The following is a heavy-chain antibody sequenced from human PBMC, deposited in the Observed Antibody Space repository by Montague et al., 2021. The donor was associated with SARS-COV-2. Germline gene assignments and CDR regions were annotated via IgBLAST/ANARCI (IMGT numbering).Heavy chain of an antibody. Sequence: TLSLTCTVSGGSISNGGYYCSWIRQHPGKGLEWIGYMYDSGSTYYNPSLTSQVTMSLDTSKNQFSLKLSSVTAADTAVYYCARGDGVVVAAPYIWGQGTMVTVSS. V-gene: IGHV4-31*01. CDR2: MYDSGST. J-gene: IGHJ3*02. CDR1: GGSISNGGYY. CDR3: ARGDGVVVAAPYI. D-gene: IGHD2-15*01.